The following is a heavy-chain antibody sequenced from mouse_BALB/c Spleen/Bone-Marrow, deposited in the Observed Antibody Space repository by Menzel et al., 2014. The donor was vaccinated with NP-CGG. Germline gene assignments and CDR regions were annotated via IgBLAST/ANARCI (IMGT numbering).Heavy chain of an antibody. CDR2: INPSTGYT. CDR1: GYTFTSYW. J-gene: IGHJ1*01. V-gene: IGHV1-7*01. Sequence: QVQLQQSGAELAKPWASVKMSCTASGYTFTSYWMHWVKQRPGQGLEWIGYINPSTGYTEYNQKFKDKATLTADKSSSTAYMQLSSLTSDDSAVYYCESRGEYFDVWGAGTTVTVSS. CDR3: ESRGEYFDV.